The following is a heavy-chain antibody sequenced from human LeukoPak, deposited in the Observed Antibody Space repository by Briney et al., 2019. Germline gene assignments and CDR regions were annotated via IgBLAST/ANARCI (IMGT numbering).Heavy chain of an antibody. CDR2: IYYSGST. Sequence: SETLSLTCTVSGGSISSSSYYWGWIPQPPGKGLEWIGSIYYSGSTYYNPSLKSRVTISVDTSKNQFSLKLSSVTAADTAVYYCASHLLQDSSGYPPYYFDYWGQGTLVTVSS. CDR1: GGSISSSSYY. V-gene: IGHV4-39*01. CDR3: ASHLLQDSSGYPPYYFDY. D-gene: IGHD3-22*01. J-gene: IGHJ4*02.